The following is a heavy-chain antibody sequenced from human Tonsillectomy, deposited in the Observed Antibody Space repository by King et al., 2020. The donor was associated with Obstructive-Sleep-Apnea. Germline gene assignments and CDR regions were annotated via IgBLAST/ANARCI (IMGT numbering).Heavy chain of an antibody. V-gene: IGHV3-43D*03. CDR1: GFTFDDYA. CDR2: VSWDGGHT. J-gene: IGHJ4*02. Sequence: VQLVESGGVVVQPGGSLRLSCVVSGFTFDDYAMHWVRQAPGKGLEWVSLVSWDGGHTYYTDSVKGRFTISRDNSKNSLYLQMNSLRVEDTALYYCAKDIAEAAARSFDYWGQGTLVTVSS. CDR3: AKDIAEAAARSFDY. D-gene: IGHD6-13*01.